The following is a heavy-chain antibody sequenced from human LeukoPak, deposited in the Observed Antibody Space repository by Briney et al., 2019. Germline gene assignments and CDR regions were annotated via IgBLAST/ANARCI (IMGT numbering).Heavy chain of an antibody. Sequence: GGSLRLSCAASGFTFSSYEVNWVRQAPGKGLEWVSYISSSGSTIYYADSVKGRFTISRDNAKNSLYLQMNSLSPEDTAIYYCARDWQYDYWGQGTLVTVSS. J-gene: IGHJ4*02. CDR2: ISSSGSTI. V-gene: IGHV3-48*03. CDR1: GFTFSSYE. CDR3: ARDWQYDY. D-gene: IGHD2-2*01.